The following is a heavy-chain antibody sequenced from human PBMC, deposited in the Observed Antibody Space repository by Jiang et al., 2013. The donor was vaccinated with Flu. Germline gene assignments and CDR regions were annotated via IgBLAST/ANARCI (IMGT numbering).Heavy chain of an antibody. Sequence: GPGLVKPSETLSLTCTVSGGSIKNYYWSWIRQSPGKGLDWIGYISDSGSTKYNPSLKSRVTMSVDTSKSQFSLKLNSVTAADTAVYYCARDTVSDAFDIWGQGTMVTVSS. V-gene: IGHV4-59*01. J-gene: IGHJ3*02. CDR3: ARDTVSDAFDI. CDR2: ISDSGST. CDR1: GGSIKNYY. D-gene: IGHD4-17*01.